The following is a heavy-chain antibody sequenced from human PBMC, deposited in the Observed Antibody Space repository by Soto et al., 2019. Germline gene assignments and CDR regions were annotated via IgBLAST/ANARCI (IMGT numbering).Heavy chain of an antibody. Sequence: SETLSLTCAVVGDSLRGQSWNWIRQSPGKGLEWIGELDQSGGTNYNPSLKSRAIISDDTSKNQFSLKLTSVTAADTAVYYCARHASVPKLQSGMGVWGPGKMVTVSS. CDR1: GDSLRGQS. D-gene: IGHD2-15*01. J-gene: IGHJ6*02. CDR3: ARHASVPKLQSGMGV. V-gene: IGHV4-34*01. CDR2: LDQSGGT.